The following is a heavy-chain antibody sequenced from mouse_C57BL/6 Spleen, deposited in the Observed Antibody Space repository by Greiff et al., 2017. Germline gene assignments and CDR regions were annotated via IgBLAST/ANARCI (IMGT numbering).Heavy chain of an antibody. CDR1: GYTFTSYW. CDR2: IHPNSGST. J-gene: IGHJ4*01. Sequence: QVQLQQPGAELVKPGASVKLSCKASGYTFTSYWMHWVKQRPGQGLEWIGMIHPNSGSTNYNEKFKSKATLTVDKSSSTAYMQLSSLTSDDSAVYYCARGDYYGSSYEGMDYWGQGTSVTVSS. V-gene: IGHV1-64*01. CDR3: ARGDYYGSSYEGMDY. D-gene: IGHD1-1*01.